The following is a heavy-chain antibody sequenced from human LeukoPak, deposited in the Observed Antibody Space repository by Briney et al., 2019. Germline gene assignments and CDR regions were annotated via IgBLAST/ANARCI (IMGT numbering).Heavy chain of an antibody. D-gene: IGHD6-19*01. V-gene: IGHV3-74*01. CDR2: INSDGSST. J-gene: IGHJ6*03. CDR3: ARDGSLARLVDYYYYYMDV. Sequence: QAGGSLRLSCAASGFTFSNYWMHWVRHAPGKGLVWVSRINSDGSSTSYADSVKGRFTISRDNAKNTLYLQMNTLRAEDTAVYFCARDGSLARLVDYYYYYMDVWGKGTTVTVSS. CDR1: GFTFSNYW.